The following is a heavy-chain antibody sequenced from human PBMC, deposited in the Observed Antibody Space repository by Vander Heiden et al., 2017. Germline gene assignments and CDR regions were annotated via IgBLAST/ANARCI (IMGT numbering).Heavy chain of an antibody. CDR3: AKDFWSGYSSDDAFDI. Sequence: EVQLLESGGGLVQPGGSLRLSCAASGFTFSSHVMSWVRQAPGEGLEWVSAISGSGGSTYYADSVKGRFTISRDNSKNTLYLQMNSLRAEDTAVYYCAKDFWSGYSSDDAFDIWGQGTMVTVSS. CDR1: GFTFSSHV. CDR2: ISGSGGST. J-gene: IGHJ3*02. D-gene: IGHD3-3*01. V-gene: IGHV3-23*01.